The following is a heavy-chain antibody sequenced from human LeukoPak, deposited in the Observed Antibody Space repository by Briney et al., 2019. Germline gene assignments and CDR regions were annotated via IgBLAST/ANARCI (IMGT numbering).Heavy chain of an antibody. CDR1: GLTFTSHG. CDR2: VRNDGSDT. V-gene: IGHV3-30*02. J-gene: IGHJ4*02. Sequence: GGSLRLSCTTSGLTFTSHGFHWLRPVVGKRLEWVAFVRNDGSDTYHANSVKGRFSVSRDDSKNTLYLQMNSLRPEDTAIYYRARDRGKDYFDSWGQGTQVTVSS. CDR3: ARDRGKDYFDS. D-gene: IGHD4-23*01.